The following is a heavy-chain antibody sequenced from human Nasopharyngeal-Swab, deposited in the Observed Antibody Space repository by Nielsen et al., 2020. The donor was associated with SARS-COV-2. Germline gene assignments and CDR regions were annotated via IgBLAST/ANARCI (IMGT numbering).Heavy chain of an antibody. J-gene: IGHJ4*02. D-gene: IGHD6-13*01. Sequence: GESLKISCAASGFTFSDYYMGWIRQAPGKGLEWVSYISISGSTIYYADSVKGRFTISRDNAKNSLYLQMNSLRAEDTAVYYCARVGQQRLKYWGQGTLVTVSS. CDR2: ISISGSTI. V-gene: IGHV3-11*04. CDR1: GFTFSDYY. CDR3: ARVGQQRLKY.